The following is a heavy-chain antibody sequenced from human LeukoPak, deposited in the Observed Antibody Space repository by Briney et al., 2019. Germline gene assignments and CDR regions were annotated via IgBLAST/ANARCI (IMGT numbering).Heavy chain of an antibody. CDR2: IYHSGNT. D-gene: IGHD3-22*01. CDR3: ARGRIVAGVRY. J-gene: IGHJ4*02. Sequence: PGGSLRLSCAASGFTISSYYMAWVRQAPGKGLEWVSVIYHSGNTDYADSVKGRFTISRDNAKNSLYLQMNSLRADDTAVYYCARGRIVAGVRYWGQGTLVTVSS. V-gene: IGHV3-69-1*01. CDR1: GFTISSYY.